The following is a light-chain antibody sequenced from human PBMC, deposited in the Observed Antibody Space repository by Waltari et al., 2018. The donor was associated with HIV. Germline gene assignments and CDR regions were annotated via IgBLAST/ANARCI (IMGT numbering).Light chain of an antibody. J-gene: IGLJ3*02. CDR1: SHNAGNQA. V-gene: IGLV10-54*01. CDR2: SNN. CDR3: SAWDSSLHAQV. Sequence: QAGLTQPPSVSKGLRPTATLTCTGNSHNAGNQAPTWLQLRQGHPPKHLYHSNNDRPSGIAERLSASRSESTASLTITGRQPEDEADYYCSAWDSSLHAQVFGGGTKLTVL.